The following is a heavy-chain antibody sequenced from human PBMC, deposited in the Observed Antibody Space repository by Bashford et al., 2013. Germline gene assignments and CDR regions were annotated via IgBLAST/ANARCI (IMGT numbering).Heavy chain of an antibody. CDR2: ISSGGSTI. Sequence: VRQAPGKGLEWVSYISSGGSTIYYADSVKGRFTISRDNAKNSLYLQMNSLRAENTAVYYCARLYKSSAGKGADYWGQGTLVTVVL. J-gene: IGHJ4*02. CDR3: ARLYKSSAGKGADY. V-gene: IGHV3-48*03. D-gene: IGHD6-19*01.